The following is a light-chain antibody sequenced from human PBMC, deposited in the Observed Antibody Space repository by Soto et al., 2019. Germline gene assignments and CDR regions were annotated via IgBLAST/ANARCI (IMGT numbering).Light chain of an antibody. V-gene: IGKV1-12*01. CDR2: AAS. CDR3: QQANSYPLT. Sequence: DIQMTQSPSSVSASVGDRVTITCRASQGISSWLAWYQRKPGKAPKLLIYAASSLQSGVPSRFSGGGSGTDFILTISSLQPEDFATYYCQQANSYPLTFGGGTKVDIK. J-gene: IGKJ4*01. CDR1: QGISSW.